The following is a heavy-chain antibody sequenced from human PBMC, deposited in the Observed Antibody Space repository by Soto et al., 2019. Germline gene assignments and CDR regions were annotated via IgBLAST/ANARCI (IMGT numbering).Heavy chain of an antibody. Sequence: SETLSLTCTVSGGSISSYYWSWIRQPPGKGLEWIGYIYYSGSTNYNPSLKSRVTISVDTSKNQFSLKLSSVTAADTAVYYCARLCYGSTSCNNMDVWGKGTTVTVSS. V-gene: IGHV4-59*08. J-gene: IGHJ6*03. CDR2: IYYSGST. CDR3: ARLCYGSTSCNNMDV. D-gene: IGHD2-2*01. CDR1: GGSISSYY.